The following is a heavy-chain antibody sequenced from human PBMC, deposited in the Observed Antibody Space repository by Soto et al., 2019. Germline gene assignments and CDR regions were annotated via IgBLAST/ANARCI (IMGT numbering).Heavy chain of an antibody. V-gene: IGHV3-23*01. CDR1: GFTFSSYA. D-gene: IGHD3-9*01. CDR2: ISGSGGST. Sequence: GGSLRLSCAASGFTFSSYAMSWVRQAPGKGLEWVSAISGSGGSTYYADSVKGRFTISRDNSKNTLYLQMNSLRAEDTAVYYCAKATYYDILTGYAFWGQGTLVTVSS. CDR3: AKATYYDILTGYAF. J-gene: IGHJ4*02.